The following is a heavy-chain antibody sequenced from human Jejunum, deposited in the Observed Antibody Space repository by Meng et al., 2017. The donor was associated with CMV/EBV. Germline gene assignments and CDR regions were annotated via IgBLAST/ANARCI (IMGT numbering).Heavy chain of an antibody. D-gene: IGHD5-18*01. Sequence: SYGMHWVRQAPGKGLEWVAFINYKGHNKYYADSVEGRFTISRDNSKNTLYLQMNSLRAEDTAVYYCAKLDTAMANYYQYYYGMDVWGQGTTGTVSS. V-gene: IGHV3-30*02. J-gene: IGHJ6*02. CDR1: SYG. CDR2: INYKGHNK. CDR3: AKLDTAMANYYQYYYGMDV.